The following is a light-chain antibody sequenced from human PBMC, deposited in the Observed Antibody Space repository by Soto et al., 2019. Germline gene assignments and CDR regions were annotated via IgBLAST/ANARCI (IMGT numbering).Light chain of an antibody. Sequence: IQITQSPSSLSASVVDRFTITCRSSQSISSYLNWYQQKPGKAPKLRIYAASSLQSGVPSRFSGSGSGTDFTLTISSLQPEDCAIYFCQQANSFPITFGQGTRLEI. V-gene: IGKV1-39*01. CDR2: AAS. J-gene: IGKJ5*01. CDR1: QSISSY. CDR3: QQANSFPIT.